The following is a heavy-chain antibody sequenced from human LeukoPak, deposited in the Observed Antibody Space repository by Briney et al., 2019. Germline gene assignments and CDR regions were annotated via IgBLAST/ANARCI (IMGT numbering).Heavy chain of an antibody. J-gene: IGHJ4*02. CDR3: ARHESGGYYYYFDY. CDR1: GGSFDGYY. Sequence: PSETLSLTCAVFGGSFDGYYWSWIRQPPGKGLEWIGSIYYSGSTYYNPSLKSRVTISVDTSKNQFSLKLSSVTAADTAVYYCARHESGGYYYYFDYWGQGTLVTVSS. D-gene: IGHD3-22*01. CDR2: IYYSGST. V-gene: IGHV4-39*01.